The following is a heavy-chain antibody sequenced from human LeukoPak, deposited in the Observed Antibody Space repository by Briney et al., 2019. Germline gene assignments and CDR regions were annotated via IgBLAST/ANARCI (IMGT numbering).Heavy chain of an antibody. CDR1: GFTFGSYG. J-gene: IGHJ1*01. CDR2: ITPNADRS. CDR3: AIQHGYYDGSGYLVQ. V-gene: IGHV3-23*01. Sequence: GGSLRLSCAASGFTFGSYGMCWVRQAPGKGLEWVSFITPNADRSSYADSVEGRFTISRDNPRNTLYKEMNSLRDEDTALYYCAIQHGYYDGSGYLVQWGQGTLVTVSS. D-gene: IGHD3-22*01.